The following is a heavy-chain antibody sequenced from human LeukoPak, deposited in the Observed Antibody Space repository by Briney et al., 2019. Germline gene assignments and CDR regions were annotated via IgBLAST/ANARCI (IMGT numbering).Heavy chain of an antibody. V-gene: IGHV1-2*02. J-gene: IGHJ3*02. CDR2: INPNSGGT. CDR3: ARLIRLLLTSDAFDI. CDR1: GYTFTGYY. D-gene: IGHD2-2*01. Sequence: ASVKVSCKASGYTFTGYYMHWVRQAPGQGLEWMGWINPNSGGTNYAQKFQGRVTMTRDTSISTAYMELSRLRSGDTAVYYCARLIRLLLTSDAFDIWGQGTMVTVSS.